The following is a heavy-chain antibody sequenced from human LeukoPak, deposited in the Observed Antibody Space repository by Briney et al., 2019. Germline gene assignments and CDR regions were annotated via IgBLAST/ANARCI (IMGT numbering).Heavy chain of an antibody. CDR3: AKDAQRGFDYSNSLES. J-gene: IGHJ4*02. CDR2: IWNDGSNM. V-gene: IGHV3-33*06. D-gene: IGHD4-11*01. Sequence: HPGGSLRLSCAPSGFTFSHYGMHWVRQAPGKGLEWVAVIWNDGSNMYYGGSVKGRFTISRDNSKNTLFLQMNRLRVEDTAVYYCAKDAQRGFDYSNSLESWGQGTLVTVSS. CDR1: GFTFSHYG.